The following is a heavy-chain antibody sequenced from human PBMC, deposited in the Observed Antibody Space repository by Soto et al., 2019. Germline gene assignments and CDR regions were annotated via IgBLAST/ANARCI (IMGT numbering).Heavy chain of an antibody. J-gene: IGHJ5*02. Sequence: QVQLVQSAAEVKKPGSSVKVSCKASGGTFSSYTISWVRQAPGQGLEWMGRIIPILGIANYAQKFQGRVTITADKSTSTAYMELSSLRSEDTAVYYCARGPAGGYDYDWCDPWGQGTLVTVSS. CDR2: IIPILGIA. D-gene: IGHD5-12*01. V-gene: IGHV1-69*02. CDR1: GGTFSSYT. CDR3: ARGPAGGYDYDWCDP.